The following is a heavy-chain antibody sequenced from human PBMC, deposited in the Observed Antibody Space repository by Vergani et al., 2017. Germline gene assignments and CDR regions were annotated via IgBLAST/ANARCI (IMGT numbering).Heavy chain of an antibody. CDR3: AGDLETRELYCMDV. CDR2: IIPILGIA. Sequence: QVQLVQSGAEVKKPGSSVKVSCKASGGTFSSYAISWVRQAPGQGLGWMGRIIPILGIANYAQKFQGRDTITADKSTSTAYMELSSLKSEDTAVYYGAGDLETRELYCMDVWGQGTTVTVSS. J-gene: IGHJ6*02. CDR1: GGTFSSYA. V-gene: IGHV1-69*04. D-gene: IGHD1-7*01.